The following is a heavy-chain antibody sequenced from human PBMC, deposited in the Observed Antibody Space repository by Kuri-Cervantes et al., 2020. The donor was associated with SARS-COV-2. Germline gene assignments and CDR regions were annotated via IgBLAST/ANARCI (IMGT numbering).Heavy chain of an antibody. D-gene: IGHD3-3*01. Sequence: ASVKVSCKASGYTFTGYYMHWVRQAPGQGLEWMGWINPNSGGTNYAQKFQGRVTMTRDTSISTAYMELSRLRSYDTAVYYCARGRLRFLEWLAYYFDYWGQGTLVTVSS. CDR2: INPNSGGT. CDR3: ARGRLRFLEWLAYYFDY. V-gene: IGHV1-2*02. CDR1: GYTFTGYY. J-gene: IGHJ4*02.